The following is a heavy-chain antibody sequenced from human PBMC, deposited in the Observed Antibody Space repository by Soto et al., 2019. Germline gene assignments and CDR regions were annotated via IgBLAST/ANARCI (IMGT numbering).Heavy chain of an antibody. V-gene: IGHV3-23*01. CDR2: ISGSGGST. CDR1: GFTFSSYA. CDR3: AKAGYCSGGSCYSFNYYYYGMDV. Sequence: PGGSLRLSCAASGFTFSSYAMSWVRQAPGKGLEWVSAISGSGGSTYYADSVKGRFTISRDNSKNTLYLQMNSLRAEDTAVYYCAKAGYCSGGSCYSFNYYYYGMDVWGQGTTVTVSS. D-gene: IGHD2-15*01. J-gene: IGHJ6*02.